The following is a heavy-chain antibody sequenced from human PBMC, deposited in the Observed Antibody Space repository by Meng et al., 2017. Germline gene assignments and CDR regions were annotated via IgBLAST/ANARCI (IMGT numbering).Heavy chain of an antibody. V-gene: IGHV3-11*01. CDR2: ISSSGSTI. J-gene: IGHJ4*02. CDR1: GFTFSDYY. Sequence: QGRLVESGGGLGKPGGSLGLSCAASGFTFSDYYMSWIRQAPGKGLEWVSYISSSGSTIYYADSVKGRFTISRDNAKNSLYLQMNSLRAEDTAVYYCAREASYYDYVWGSYRDYWGQGTLVTVSS. CDR3: AREASYYDYVWGSYRDY. D-gene: IGHD3-16*02.